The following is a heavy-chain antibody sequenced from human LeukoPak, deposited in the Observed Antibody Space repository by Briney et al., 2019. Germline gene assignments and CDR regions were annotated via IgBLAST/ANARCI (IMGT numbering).Heavy chain of an antibody. J-gene: IGHJ4*02. CDR1: GDTRTELC. CDR2: FDPEHGEM. Sequence: ASVKVSCKVSGDTRTELCTHWVRQAPGKGHERMGGFDPEHGEMIYAQKLQGRVTMTEDRSTDTAYMELSSLRSEDTAVYYCATGGPWDLLKYWGQGTLVTVSS. D-gene: IGHD3-9*01. V-gene: IGHV1-24*01. CDR3: ATGGPWDLLKY.